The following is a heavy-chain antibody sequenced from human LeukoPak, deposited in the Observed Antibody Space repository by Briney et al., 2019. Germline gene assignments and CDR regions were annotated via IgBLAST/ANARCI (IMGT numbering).Heavy chain of an antibody. D-gene: IGHD3-10*02. CDR2: IPYDVSNK. CDR3: AELGITMIGGV. J-gene: IGHJ6*04. CDR1: GFTFRSYG. V-gene: IGHV3-30*18. Sequence: GGSLRLSCAASGFTFRSYGMHWVRQAPGKGLEWVAVIPYDVSNKYYADSVKGRFIISRDNSKNTLYLQMNSLRAEDTAVYYCAELGITMIGGVWGKGTTVTISS.